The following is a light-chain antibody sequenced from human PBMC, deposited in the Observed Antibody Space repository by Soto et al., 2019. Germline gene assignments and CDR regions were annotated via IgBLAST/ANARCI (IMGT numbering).Light chain of an antibody. CDR2: GAS. J-gene: IGKJ2*01. CDR3: QLFGISPPYT. CDR1: QSVSSSY. V-gene: IGKV3-20*01. Sequence: EIVLTQSPGTLSLSPGERATLACRASQSVSSSYLAWYQQKPGQAPRLLIYGASSRATAIPDRFSGSGSGTDLTLTISRPEPEDFAVYYCQLFGISPPYTFGQGTKLQIK.